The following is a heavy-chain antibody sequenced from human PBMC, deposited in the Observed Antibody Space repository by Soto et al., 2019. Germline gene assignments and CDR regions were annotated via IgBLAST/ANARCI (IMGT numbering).Heavy chain of an antibody. J-gene: IGHJ2*01. Sequence: EVQLVESGGGLVQPGGSLRLSCAASEFTFSTYAMTWVRQAPGKGLEWVSYISRSSGTIYYADSVRGRFTISRENAKNSMYLQMNSLRDEDTAVYYCAGAYDFGVIPTYWYFDLWGRGTLVTVSS. D-gene: IGHD3-3*01. CDR3: AGAYDFGVIPTYWYFDL. CDR1: EFTFSTYA. V-gene: IGHV3-48*02. CDR2: ISRSSGTI.